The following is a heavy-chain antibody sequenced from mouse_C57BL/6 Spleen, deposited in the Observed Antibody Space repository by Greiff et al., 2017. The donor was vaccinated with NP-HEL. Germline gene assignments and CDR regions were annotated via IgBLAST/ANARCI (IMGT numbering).Heavy chain of an antibody. V-gene: IGHV1-62-2*01. Sequence: VKLMESGAELVKPGASVKLSCKASGYTFTEYTIHWVKQRSGQGLEWIGWFYPGSGSIKYNEKFKDKATLTADKSSSTVYMGRSRLTSEDSAVYFWARHGPPYDDDEAWFAYWGQGTLVTVSA. CDR2: FYPGSGSI. CDR3: ARHGPPYDDDEAWFAY. CDR1: GYTFTEYT. D-gene: IGHD2-4*01. J-gene: IGHJ3*01.